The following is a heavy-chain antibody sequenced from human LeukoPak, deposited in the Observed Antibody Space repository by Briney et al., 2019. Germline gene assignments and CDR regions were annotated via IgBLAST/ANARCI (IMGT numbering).Heavy chain of an antibody. V-gene: IGHV4-61*02. CDR2: IYTSGST. J-gene: IGHJ4*02. CDR3: ARLNRNFDY. D-gene: IGHD1-14*01. CDR1: GGSISSGSHY. Sequence: SQTLSLTCTVSGGSISSGSHYWSWIRQPAGKGLEWIGRIYTSGSTNYNPSLKSRVTISVDTSKNQFSLKLSSVTAADTAVYYCARLNRNFDYWGQGTLVTVSS.